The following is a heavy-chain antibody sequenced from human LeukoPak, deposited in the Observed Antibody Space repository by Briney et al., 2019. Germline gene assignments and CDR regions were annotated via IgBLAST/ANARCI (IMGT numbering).Heavy chain of an antibody. D-gene: IGHD2-15*01. V-gene: IGHV4-34*01. Sequence: PSETLSLTCAVYGGSFSGYYWSWIRQPPGKGLEWIGEINHSGSTNYNPSLKSRVTISVDTSKNQFSLKLSSVTAADTAVYYCARDKCSGGSCSGFFDYWGQGTLVTVSS. CDR1: GGSFSGYY. CDR2: INHSGST. J-gene: IGHJ4*02. CDR3: ARDKCSGGSCSGFFDY.